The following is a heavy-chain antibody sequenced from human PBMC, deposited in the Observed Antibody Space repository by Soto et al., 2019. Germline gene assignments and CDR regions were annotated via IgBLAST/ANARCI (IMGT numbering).Heavy chain of an antibody. Sequence: ASVKVSCKASGYTFTSYGISWVRQAPGQGLEWMGWISAYNGNTNYAQKLQGRVTMTTDTSTSTAYMELRSLRPDDTAVYYCARGAQASSGWYPIDYWGQGTLVTVSS. CDR1: GYTFTSYG. J-gene: IGHJ4*02. CDR2: ISAYNGNT. CDR3: ARGAQASSGWYPIDY. V-gene: IGHV1-18*01. D-gene: IGHD6-19*01.